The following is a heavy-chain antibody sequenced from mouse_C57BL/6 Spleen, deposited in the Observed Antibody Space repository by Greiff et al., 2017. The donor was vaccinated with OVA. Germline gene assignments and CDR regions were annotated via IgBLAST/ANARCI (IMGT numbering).Heavy chain of an antibody. CDR2: INPNNGGT. V-gene: IGHV1-26*01. CDR3: AREAQDTYDPFDY. Sequence: VQLQQSGPELVKPGASVKISCKASGYTFTDYYMNWVKQSHGKSLEWIGDINPNNGGTSYNQKFKGKATLTVDKSTSTAYMERRSLTSKDSAVYFGAREAQDTYDPFDYWGQGATLTVSS. D-gene: IGHD3-2*02. J-gene: IGHJ2*01. CDR1: GYTFTDYY.